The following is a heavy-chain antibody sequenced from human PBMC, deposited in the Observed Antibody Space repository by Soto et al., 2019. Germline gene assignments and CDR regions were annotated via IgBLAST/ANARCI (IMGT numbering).Heavy chain of an antibody. J-gene: IGHJ1*01. V-gene: IGHV3-21*01. CDR2: INSRSSYI. Sequence: GGSLRLSCAASGFTFSTYSLKWVRDAPWKGLEWVSSINSRSSYIFYADSAKGRFTISRDNAKNPLYLQMNSLRAEDTALYYCARDPSDLWEQAQYFQHWGQGNLVTVSS. CDR1: GFTFSTYS. CDR3: ARDPSDLWEQAQYFQH. D-gene: IGHD1-26*01.